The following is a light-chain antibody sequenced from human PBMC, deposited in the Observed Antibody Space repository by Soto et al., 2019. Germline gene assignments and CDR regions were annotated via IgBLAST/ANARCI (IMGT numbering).Light chain of an antibody. CDR1: QSLLHSVGYNY. CDR3: MQSLHTPPT. J-gene: IGKJ4*01. Sequence: DIVMTQSPLPLPVTPGEPASISCRASQSLLHSVGYNYVDWYLQKPGQSPQLLIYLGSNRASGVPDRLSGSGSGTDFTLKISIVEAEDVGVYFCMQSLHTPPTFGGGTKVEIK. V-gene: IGKV2-28*01. CDR2: LGS.